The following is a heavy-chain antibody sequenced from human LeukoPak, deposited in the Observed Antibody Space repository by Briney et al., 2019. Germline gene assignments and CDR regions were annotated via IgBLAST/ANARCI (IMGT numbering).Heavy chain of an antibody. D-gene: IGHD1-26*01. Sequence: SETLPLTCTVSGGSISSGGYYWRWIRQHPGKGLEWIGYIYYSGSTYYNPSLKSRVTISVDTSKNQFSLKLSSVTAADTAVYYCARSQFELPADYWGQGTLVTVSS. V-gene: IGHV4-31*03. CDR1: GGSISSGGYY. CDR2: IYYSGST. CDR3: ARSQFELPADY. J-gene: IGHJ4*02.